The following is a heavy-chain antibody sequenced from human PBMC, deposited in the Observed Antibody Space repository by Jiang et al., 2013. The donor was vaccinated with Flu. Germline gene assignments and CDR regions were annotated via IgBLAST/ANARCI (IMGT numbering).Heavy chain of an antibody. D-gene: IGHD1-26*01. CDR1: GGSISSSSHY. CDR3: ARQGWELRDY. V-gene: IGHV4-39*01. CDR2: IYYSGSS. J-gene: IGHJ4*02. Sequence: ETLSLTCTVSGGSISSSSHYWGWIRQPPGKGLEWIGSIYYSGSSYYNPSLKSRVTISVDTSKNQFSLNLSSVTAADTAVYYCARQGWELRDYWGRGTLVTVSS.